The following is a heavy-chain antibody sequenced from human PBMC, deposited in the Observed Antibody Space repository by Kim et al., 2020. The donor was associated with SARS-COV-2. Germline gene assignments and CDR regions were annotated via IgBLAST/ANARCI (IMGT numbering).Heavy chain of an antibody. CDR3: ARGASLSKIWFGELSNPYFDY. J-gene: IGHJ4*02. D-gene: IGHD3-10*01. CDR2: IYYSGST. CDR1: GGSISSGGYY. V-gene: IGHV4-31*03. Sequence: SETLSLTCTVSGGSISSGGYYWSWIRQHPGKGLEWIGYIYYSGSTYYNPSLKSRVTISVDTSKNQFSLKLSSVTAADTAVYYCARGASLSKIWFGELSNPYFDYWGQGTLVTVSS.